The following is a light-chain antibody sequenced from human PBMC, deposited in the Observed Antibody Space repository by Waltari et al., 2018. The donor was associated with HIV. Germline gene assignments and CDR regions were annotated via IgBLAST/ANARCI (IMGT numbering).Light chain of an antibody. Sequence: SYVLSQPPSVSVAPGQTARIPCWGNDIGNKSVHWYQQRAGQAPVLVVSENSDRPSGIPERFSGSNSGNTATLSFVSVEAGDEAGDEADYYCQVWDTSRDHPLFGGGTKLTVL. V-gene: IGLV3-21*02. J-gene: IGLJ3*02. CDR2: ENS. CDR3: QVWDTSRDHPL. CDR1: DIGNKS.